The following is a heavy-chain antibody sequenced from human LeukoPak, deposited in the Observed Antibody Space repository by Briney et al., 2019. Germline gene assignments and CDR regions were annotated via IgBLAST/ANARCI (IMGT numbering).Heavy chain of an antibody. CDR3: ARLFGGVTTYDY. Sequence: GGSLRLSCAASGFTFSSYSMNWVRQAPGKGLEWVSSISSSSSYIYYADSVKGRFTISRDNAKNSLYLQMNSLRAEDTAVYYCARLFGGVTTYDYWGQGALVTVSS. J-gene: IGHJ4*02. V-gene: IGHV3-21*01. CDR1: GFTFSSYS. D-gene: IGHD2-8*02. CDR2: ISSSSSYI.